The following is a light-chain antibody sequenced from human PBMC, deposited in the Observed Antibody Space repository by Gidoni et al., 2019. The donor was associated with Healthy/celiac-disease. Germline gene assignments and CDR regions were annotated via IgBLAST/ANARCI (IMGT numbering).Light chain of an antibody. CDR3: AAWDDSLNVL. CDR2: SNN. Sequence: QSVLTQPPSASGTPGQRVTTPCSGRGSNIGSNTVNWYQQLPGTAPKLLIYSNNQRPSGVPDRFSGSKSGTSASLAISGLQSEDEADYYCAAWDDSLNVLFGGGTKLTVL. V-gene: IGLV1-44*01. CDR1: GSNIGSNT. J-gene: IGLJ2*01.